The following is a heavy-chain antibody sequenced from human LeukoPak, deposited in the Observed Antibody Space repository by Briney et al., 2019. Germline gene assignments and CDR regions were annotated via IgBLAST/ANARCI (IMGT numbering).Heavy chain of an antibody. CDR1: GGSLSSHY. D-gene: IGHD6-13*01. Sequence: SETLSLTCTVSGGSLSSHYWSWIRQPPGKGMEWVGYIYYSGSTSYNPSLKSRVTISVDTSKNQFSLKLSSVTAADTAVYYCARDIGEVSSSWLDYWGQGTLVTVSS. CDR2: IYYSGST. V-gene: IGHV4-59*11. J-gene: IGHJ4*02. CDR3: ARDIGEVSSSWLDY.